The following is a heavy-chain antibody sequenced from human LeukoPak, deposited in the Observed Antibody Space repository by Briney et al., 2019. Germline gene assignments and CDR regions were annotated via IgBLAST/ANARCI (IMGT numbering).Heavy chain of an antibody. J-gene: IGHJ4*02. CDR1: GFSFSSFG. CDR3: ARDWIDRSLDY. Sequence: GGSLRLSCAASGFSFSSFGIHWVRQAPGKGLEWVAVLSPHANYEYYADSVQGRFAISRDDSKNTVYLPMNSLRDEETAVYYCARDWIDRSLDYWGLGTLVTVSS. V-gene: IGHV3-33*01. D-gene: IGHD2-2*03. CDR2: LSPHANYE.